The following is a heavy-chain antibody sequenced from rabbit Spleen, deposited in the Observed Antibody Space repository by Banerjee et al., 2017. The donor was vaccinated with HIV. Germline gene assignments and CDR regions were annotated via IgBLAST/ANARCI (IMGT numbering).Heavy chain of an antibody. CDR2: IYISSGST. V-gene: IGHV1S43*01. Sequence: QQQLEESGGGLVKPGGTLTLTCKVSGIDFSSYYYICWVRQAPGKGLDLIACIYISSGSTWYASWVNGRFTISRSTSLDTVDLKMTSLTAADTATYFCARSYDGYVNDGGACFDLWGPGTLVTVS. D-gene: IGHD6-1*01. CDR3: ARSYDGYVNDGGACFDL. CDR1: GIDFSSYYY. J-gene: IGHJ4*01.